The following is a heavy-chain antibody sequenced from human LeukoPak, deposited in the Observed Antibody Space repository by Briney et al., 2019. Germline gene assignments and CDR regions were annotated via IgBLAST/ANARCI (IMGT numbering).Heavy chain of an antibody. J-gene: IGHJ1*01. D-gene: IGHD3-22*01. CDR3: AKYQTYYYDSSGYYEYFQH. Sequence: GASLRLSCAASGFTFSSYAMSWVHKAPGKGLEWVSAISGSGGSTYYADSEKGRFTISRDNSKNTLYLQMNSLRAEDTAVYYCAKYQTYYYDSSGYYEYFQHWGQGTLVTVSS. V-gene: IGHV3-23*01. CDR1: GFTFSSYA. CDR2: ISGSGGST.